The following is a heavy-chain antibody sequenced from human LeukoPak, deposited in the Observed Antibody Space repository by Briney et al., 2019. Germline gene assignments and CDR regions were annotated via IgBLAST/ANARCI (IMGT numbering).Heavy chain of an antibody. CDR2: TYHRGST. CDR3: ARPSEPGTPPRLFAFDI. CDR1: GYSITSGYY. J-gene: IGHJ3*02. V-gene: IGHV4-38-2*02. D-gene: IGHD1-14*01. Sequence: SETLSLTCTVSGYSITSGYYWGWIRQPPGKGLEWIGSTYHRGSTYYNPSLKSRVTMSVDTSKNQLSLKLSSVTAADTAVYYCARPSEPGTPPRLFAFDIWGQGTMVTVSS.